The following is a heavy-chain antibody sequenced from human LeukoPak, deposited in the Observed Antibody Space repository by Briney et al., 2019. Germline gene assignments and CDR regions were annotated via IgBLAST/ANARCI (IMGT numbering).Heavy chain of an antibody. J-gene: IGHJ5*02. V-gene: IGHV5-51*01. CDR2: IYPGDSDT. CDR1: GYSFTNYW. D-gene: IGHD2-15*01. CDR3: ARHYGYCRGGSCYSFDP. Sequence: GESLKISCKGSGYSFTNYWIGWVRQMPGKGLELMGIIYPGDSDTRYSPSFQGQVTISADKSISTAYLQWSSLKASDTAMHYCARHYGYCRGGSCYSFDPWGQGTLVTVSS.